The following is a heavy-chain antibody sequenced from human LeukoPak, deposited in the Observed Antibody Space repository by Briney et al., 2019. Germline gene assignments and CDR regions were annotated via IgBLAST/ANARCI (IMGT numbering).Heavy chain of an antibody. J-gene: IGHJ6*03. CDR2: MNPNSGNT. Sequence: ASVKVSCKASGYTFTSYDINWVRQATGQGLEWMGWMNPNSGNTGYAQKFQGRVTMTRNTSISTAYMELSSLRSEDTAVYYCARGEYQWLTPNYYYYYMDVWGKGTTVTVSS. D-gene: IGHD6-19*01. V-gene: IGHV1-8*01. CDR1: GYTFTSYD. CDR3: ARGEYQWLTPNYYYYYMDV.